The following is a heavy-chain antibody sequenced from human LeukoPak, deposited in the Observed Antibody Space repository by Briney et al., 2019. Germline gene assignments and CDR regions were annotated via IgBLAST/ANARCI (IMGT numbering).Heavy chain of an antibody. D-gene: IGHD5-18*01. V-gene: IGHV1-69*13. CDR1: GGTFSSYT. CDR2: IIPIFGTA. Sequence: GASVKLSCTPSGGTFSSYTISWGRQAPGQGLEWMGGIIPIFGTANYAQKFQGRVTITADESTSTAYMELSSLRSEDTGVYFCAALGGTAMVDFDYWGQGTLFTVSS. CDR3: AALGGTAMVDFDY. J-gene: IGHJ4*02.